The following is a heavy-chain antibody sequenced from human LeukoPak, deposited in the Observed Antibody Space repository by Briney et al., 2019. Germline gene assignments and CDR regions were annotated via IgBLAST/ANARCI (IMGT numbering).Heavy chain of an antibody. CDR1: GGSISGFY. V-gene: IGHV4-59*08. CDR3: ARHPFATPFDY. Sequence: SETLSLTCTVPGGSISGFYWSWIRQPPGKGLEWIGYIYYSGDPNYNPSLKSRVTMSLDTSKNQLSLRLSSVTAADTAVYYCARHPFATPFDYWGRGTLVTVSS. CDR2: IYYSGDP. D-gene: IGHD2-15*01. J-gene: IGHJ4*02.